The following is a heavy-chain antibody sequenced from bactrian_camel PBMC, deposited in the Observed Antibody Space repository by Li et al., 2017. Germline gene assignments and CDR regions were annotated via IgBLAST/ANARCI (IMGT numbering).Heavy chain of an antibody. Sequence: HVQLVESGGDTVQAGDSLRLSCVVSGYTYGSYCAAWFRQVPGKGREGVAIIDSDDTTTYADSVKGRVAISRDNFKKTLYLDLNNLKPDDTAMYYCAAAGDQRCGWNIYQLRPTDFAFWGQGTQVTVS. CDR3: AAAGDQRCGWNIYQLRPTDFAF. CDR1: GYTYGSYC. D-gene: IGHD1*01. V-gene: IGHV3S55*01. J-gene: IGHJ6*01. CDR2: IDSDDTT.